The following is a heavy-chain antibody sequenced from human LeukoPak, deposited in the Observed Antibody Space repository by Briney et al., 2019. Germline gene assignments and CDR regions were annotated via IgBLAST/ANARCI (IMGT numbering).Heavy chain of an antibody. J-gene: IGHJ3*02. V-gene: IGHV4-4*09. CDR1: GGSVSHYY. CDR3: ARSYDFWSGYYTGDAFDM. Sequence: SETLSLTCTVSGGSVSHYYWNWIRQPPGKGLEWIGYIYTSGSTNYNPSLNSRVTMSIDTSKNQFSLKLSSVTVADTAVYYCARSYDFWSGYYTGDAFDMWGRGTMVTVSS. D-gene: IGHD3-3*01. CDR2: IYTSGST.